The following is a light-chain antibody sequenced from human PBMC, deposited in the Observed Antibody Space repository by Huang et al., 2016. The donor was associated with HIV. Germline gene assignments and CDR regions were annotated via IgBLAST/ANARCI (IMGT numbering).Light chain of an antibody. V-gene: IGKV3-11*01. Sequence: EVVLTQSPPTLSLFPGETATLSCRASQTIGTYVAGYQQRPGPGPRLLIYSGSNRAAGVPARISGAGSGTTCTLSISGLESEDFGVYYCQQRRCWPLTFGGGTKVEV. J-gene: IGKJ4*01. CDR3: QQRRCWPLT. CDR2: SGS. CDR1: QTIGTY.